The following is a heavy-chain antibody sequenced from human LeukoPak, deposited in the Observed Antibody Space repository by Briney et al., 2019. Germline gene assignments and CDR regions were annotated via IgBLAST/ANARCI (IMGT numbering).Heavy chain of an antibody. V-gene: IGHV1-2*02. J-gene: IGHJ4*02. CDR2: INPNSGGT. CDR1: GYTFTGYY. CDR3: ARDHPALNYYDSSGLDY. D-gene: IGHD3-22*01. Sequence: ASVKVSCKASGYTFTGYYMHWVRQAPGQGLEWMGWINPNSGGTNYAQKLRGRVTMTTDTSTSTAYMELRSLRSDDTAVYYCARDHPALNYYDSSGLDYWGQGTLVTVSS.